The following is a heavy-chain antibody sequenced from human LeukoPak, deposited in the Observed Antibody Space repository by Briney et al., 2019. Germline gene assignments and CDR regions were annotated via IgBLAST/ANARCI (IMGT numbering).Heavy chain of an antibody. J-gene: IGHJ4*02. CDR2: VSQTGTT. CDR3: ASHMAVPGTRGFDD. V-gene: IGHV4-4*02. CDR1: DDSIYTNKW. Sequence: SETLSLTCAVFDDSIYTNKWWSWVRQPPGKGLEWIGEVSQTGTTYYDPSLTGRITISVNRSRNQFSLTLRSATAADTGVYYCASHMAVPGTRGFDDWGQGIPVTVSS. D-gene: IGHD6-19*01.